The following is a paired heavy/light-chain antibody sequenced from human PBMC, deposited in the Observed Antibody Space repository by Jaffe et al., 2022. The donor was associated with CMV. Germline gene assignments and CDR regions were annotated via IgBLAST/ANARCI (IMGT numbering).Light chain of an antibody. CDR1: QGISNS. J-gene: IGKJ1*01. Sequence: DIQMTQSPSSLSASVGDRVTITCRASQGISNSLAWYQQKPGKAPKLLLYAASRLESGVPSRFSGSGSGTDYTLTISSLQPEDFATYYCQQYYSTPLTFGQGTKVEIK. V-gene: IGKV1-NL1*01. CDR3: QQYYSTPLT. CDR2: AAS.
Heavy chain of an antibody. CDR1: GFTFSSYG. Sequence: QVQLVESGGGVVQPGRSLRLSCAASGFTFSSYGMHWVRQAPGKGLEWVAVIWYDGSNKYYADSVKGRFTISRDNSKNTLYLQMNSLRAEDTAVYYCAREGGDCSSTSCYSPYYYYMDVWGKGTTVTVSS. D-gene: IGHD2-2*01. V-gene: IGHV3-33*08. J-gene: IGHJ6*03. CDR3: AREGGDCSSTSCYSPYYYYMDV. CDR2: IWYDGSNK.